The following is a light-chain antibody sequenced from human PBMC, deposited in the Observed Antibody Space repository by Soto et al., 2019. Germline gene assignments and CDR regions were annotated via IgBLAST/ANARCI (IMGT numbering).Light chain of an antibody. V-gene: IGKV1-5*01. CDR1: QTIYNW. CDR3: QHYNSYPWT. CDR2: HSS. J-gene: IGKJ1*01. Sequence: DIQMTQSPSTLSASIGERVTITCRASQTIYNWLAWYQQKPGKAPNLLIYHSSNLETGVPSRFSGSAFGAEFTLTISSLQPDDFATYYCQHYNSYPWTFGQGTKV.